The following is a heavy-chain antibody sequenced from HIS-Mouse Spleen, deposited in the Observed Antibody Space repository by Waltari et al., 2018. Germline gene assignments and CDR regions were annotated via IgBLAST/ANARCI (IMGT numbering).Heavy chain of an antibody. CDR1: GGSISSRISQ. Sequence: QLQLQESGPGLVKPSETLSRTCTVSGGSISSRISQWGWSRQPPGQGLEWLGSIYYSGSTYYNPSLKSRVTISVDTSKNQFSLKLSSVTAADTAVYYCAREFGLLPPISSRDYDAFDIWGQGTMVTVSS. CDR2: IYYSGST. CDR3: AREFGLLPPISSRDYDAFDI. V-gene: IGHV4-39*07. J-gene: IGHJ3*02. D-gene: IGHD3-10*01.